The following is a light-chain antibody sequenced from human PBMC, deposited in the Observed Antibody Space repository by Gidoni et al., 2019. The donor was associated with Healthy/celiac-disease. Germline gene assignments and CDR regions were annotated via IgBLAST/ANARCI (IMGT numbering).Light chain of an antibody. CDR3: QQSYSTPT. CDR1: QSISSY. J-gene: IGKJ2*01. V-gene: IGKV1-39*01. CDR2: AAS. Sequence: DIQMTQPPSSLSASVGDRVTITCRASQSISSYLNWYQQKPGKAPKLLIYAASSLQSGVPSRFSGSGSGTAFTLTISSLQPEDFAPYFCQQSYSTPTFGQGTKLEIK.